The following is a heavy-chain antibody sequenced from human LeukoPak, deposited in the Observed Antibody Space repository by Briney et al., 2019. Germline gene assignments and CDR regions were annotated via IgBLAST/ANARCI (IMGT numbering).Heavy chain of an antibody. CDR2: IYYSGST. J-gene: IGHJ4*02. Sequence: SQTLSLTCTVSGGSIRTGGYYWSWIRQHPGKGLEWIGYIYYSGSTYYNPSLKSRVTMSVDTSKNQFSLRLSSVTAADTAVYYCARERIAATGLIDYWGRGTLVTVSS. D-gene: IGHD6-25*01. CDR3: ARERIAATGLIDY. CDR1: GGSIRTGGYY. V-gene: IGHV4-31*03.